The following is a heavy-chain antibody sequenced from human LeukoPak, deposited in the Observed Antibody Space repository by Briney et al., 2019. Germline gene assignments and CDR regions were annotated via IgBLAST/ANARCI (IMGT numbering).Heavy chain of an antibody. CDR2: IYFSGNT. CDR1: GGSISGYY. CDR3: ARNPTATGYYFDY. V-gene: IGHV4-59*08. J-gene: IGHJ4*02. Sequence: SETLSLTCTVSGGSISGYYWSWIRQPPGKGLEYIGSIYFSGNTFYNPSLKSRVTISVDVSKNQFSLKVRSVTAADTAVYYCARNPTATGYYFDYWGQGILVTVSS. D-gene: IGHD1-1*01.